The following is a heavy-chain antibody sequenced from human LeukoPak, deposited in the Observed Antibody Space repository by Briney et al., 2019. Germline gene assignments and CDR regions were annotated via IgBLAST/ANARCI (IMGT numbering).Heavy chain of an antibody. CDR1: GFTFSDFW. V-gene: IGHV3-74*01. Sequence: GGSLRLSCAASGFTFSDFWMHWVRHAPGKGPVWVSRIRPDGTDASYADSVKGRFTISRDNARNTLFLQISSLRDEDTAVYYCARDMWGTFDYWGQGTLVTVSS. CDR3: ARDMWGTFDY. J-gene: IGHJ4*02. CDR2: IRPDGTDA. D-gene: IGHD7-27*01.